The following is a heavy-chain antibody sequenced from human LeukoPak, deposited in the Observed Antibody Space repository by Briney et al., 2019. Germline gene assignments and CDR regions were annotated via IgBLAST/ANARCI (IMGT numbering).Heavy chain of an antibody. J-gene: IGHJ4*02. V-gene: IGHV1-18*03. CDR3: ERDVEMATIVLDY. CDR1: GYTFTSYG. CDR2: ISAYNGNT. D-gene: IGHD5-24*01. Sequence: ASVKVSCKASGYTFTSYGISWVRQAPGQGLEWMGWISAYNGNTNYAQNIKGRVTITTDTSTSTPHMEVRSLRSDVMAVYYCERDVEMATIVLDYWGQGTLVTVSS.